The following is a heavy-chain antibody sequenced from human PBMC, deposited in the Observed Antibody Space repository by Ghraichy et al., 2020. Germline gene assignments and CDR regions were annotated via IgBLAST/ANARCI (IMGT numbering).Heavy chain of an antibody. D-gene: IGHD5-12*01. V-gene: IGHV4-61*02. CDR3: AREGGPMVATGYFDY. Sequence: SQTLSLTCTVSGGSISSGSYYWRWIRQPAGKGLEWIGRIYTSGSTNYNPSLKSRVTISVDTSKNQFSLKLSSVTAADTAVYYCAREGGPMVATGYFDYWGQGTLVTVSS. J-gene: IGHJ4*02. CDR2: IYTSGST. CDR1: GGSISSGSYY.